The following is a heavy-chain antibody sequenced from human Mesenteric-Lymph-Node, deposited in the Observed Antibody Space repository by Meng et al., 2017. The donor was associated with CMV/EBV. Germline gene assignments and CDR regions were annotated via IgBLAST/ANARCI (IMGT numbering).Heavy chain of an antibody. CDR3: ARVAPYDFWGGFYVWFDY. CDR1: GFTLDVHT. D-gene: IGHD3-3*01. CDR2: IRKKANGGTT. J-gene: IGHJ4*02. Sequence: GRSLRLSCTVSGFTLDVHTITWVSQAPGKGLEWVGVIRKKANGGTTQYAASVKDRFIISRDDSKSIAYLQMNSLKTEDTAVYYCARVAPYDFWGGFYVWFDYWGQGTLVTVSS. V-gene: IGHV3-49*04.